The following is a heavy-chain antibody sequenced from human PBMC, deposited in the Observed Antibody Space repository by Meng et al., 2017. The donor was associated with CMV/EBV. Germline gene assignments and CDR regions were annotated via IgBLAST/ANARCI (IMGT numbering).Heavy chain of an antibody. CDR3: ASVQGLGVS. V-gene: IGHV4-61*02. CDR2: IYTSGST. D-gene: IGHD3-10*01. CDR1: GGSISSGSYY. J-gene: IGHJ4*02. Sequence: HVQLQESGPGLVKPSQTLSLTCTGSGGSISSGSYYWSWIRQPAGKGLEWIGRIYTSGSTNYNPSLKSRVTISVDTSKNQFSLKLSSVTAADTAVYYCASVQGLGVSWGQGTLVTVSS.